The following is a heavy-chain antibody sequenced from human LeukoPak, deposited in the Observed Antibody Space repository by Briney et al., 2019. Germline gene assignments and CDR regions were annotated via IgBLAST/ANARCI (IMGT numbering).Heavy chain of an antibody. CDR3: ARGAEYYDFWSGPNWFDP. CDR2: IYYSGST. D-gene: IGHD3-3*01. CDR1: GGSISSYY. V-gene: IGHV4-59*01. Sequence: SETLSLTCTVSGGSISSYYWSWIRQPPGKGLEWIGYIYYSGSTNYNPSLKSRVTISVDTSKNQFSLKLSSVTAADTAVYYCARGAEYYDFWSGPNWFDPWGQGTLVTVSS. J-gene: IGHJ5*02.